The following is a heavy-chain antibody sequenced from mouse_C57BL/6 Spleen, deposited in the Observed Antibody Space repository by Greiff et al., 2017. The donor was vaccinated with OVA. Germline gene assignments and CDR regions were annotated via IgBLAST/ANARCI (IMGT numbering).Heavy chain of an antibody. CDR1: GYTFTSYW. J-gene: IGHJ2*01. V-gene: IGHV1-50*01. CDR3: AATVVADY. D-gene: IGHD1-1*01. Sequence: QVQLQQPGAELVKPGASVKLSCKASGYTFTSYWMQWVKQRPGQGLEWIGEIDPSDSYPNYTPKFKGKATWTVDTSSSTAYMQLSSLTSEDSAVYYCAATVVADYWGQGTTLTVSS. CDR2: IDPSDSYP.